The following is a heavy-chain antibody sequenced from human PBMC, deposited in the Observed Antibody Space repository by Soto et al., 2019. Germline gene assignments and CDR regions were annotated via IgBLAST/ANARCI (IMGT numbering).Heavy chain of an antibody. CDR2: ISSTTNYI. V-gene: IGHV3-21*06. Sequence: PGGSLRLSCAASGFTFTRYSMNWVRQAPGKGLDWVSSISSTTNYIYYGDSMKGRFTISRDNGKNSLYLEIHSLRAEDTAVYYCARESEDLTSNFDYWGQGTLVTVS. CDR3: ARESEDLTSNFDY. CDR1: GFTFTRYS. J-gene: IGHJ4*02.